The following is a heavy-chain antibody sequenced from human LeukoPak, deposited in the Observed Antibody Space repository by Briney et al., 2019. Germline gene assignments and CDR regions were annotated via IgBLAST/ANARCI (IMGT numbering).Heavy chain of an antibody. CDR3: AKDLGYCSSTSCSYNAFDI. J-gene: IGHJ3*02. V-gene: IGHV3-30*18. Sequence: GGSLRLSCAASGFTFSSYGMHWVRQAPGKGLEWVAVISYDGSNKYYADSVKGRFTISRDNSKNPLYLQMNSLRAEDTAVYYCAKDLGYCSSTSCSYNAFDIWGQGTMVTVSS. CDR2: ISYDGSNK. D-gene: IGHD2-2*01. CDR1: GFTFSSYG.